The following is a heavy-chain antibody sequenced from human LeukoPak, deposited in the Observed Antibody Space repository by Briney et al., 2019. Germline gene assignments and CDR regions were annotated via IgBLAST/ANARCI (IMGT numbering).Heavy chain of an antibody. D-gene: IGHD6-13*01. CDR1: GFTFSSCS. CDR3: ARDPHIAAAGTIFDY. CDR2: SSSSSTTR. J-gene: IGHJ4*02. V-gene: IGHV3-48*02. Sequence: GRSLRLSCVVSGFTFSSCSMNWVRQAPGKGLECVSYSSSSSTTRYYADSVKGRFTISRDNAKNSLYLQMNSLRDEDSAVYYCARDPHIAAAGTIFDYWGQGTLVTVSS.